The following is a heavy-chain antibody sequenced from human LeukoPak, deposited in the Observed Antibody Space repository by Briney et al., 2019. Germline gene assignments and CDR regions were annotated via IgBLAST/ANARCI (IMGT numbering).Heavy chain of an antibody. D-gene: IGHD3-16*01. CDR2: ISGSGGST. V-gene: IGHV3-23*01. Sequence: GGSLRLSCAASGFTFSSYAMGWVRQAPGKGLEWVSAISGSGGSTYYADSVKGRFTISRDNSKNTLYLQMNSLRAEDTAVYYCAKEVYDYVWGSPGFDYWGQGTLVTVSS. J-gene: IGHJ4*02. CDR1: GFTFSSYA. CDR3: AKEVYDYVWGSPGFDY.